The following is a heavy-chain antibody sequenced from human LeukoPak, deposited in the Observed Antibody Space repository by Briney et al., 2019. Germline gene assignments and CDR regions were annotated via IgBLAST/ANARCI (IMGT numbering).Heavy chain of an antibody. D-gene: IGHD5-18*01. CDR1: GFTFSSYA. V-gene: IGHV3-30-3*01. CDR2: ISYDGSNK. Sequence: GRSLRLSCAASGFTFSSYAMHWVRQAPGKGLEWVAVISYDGSNKYYADSVKGRFTISRDNSKNTLYLQVNSLRAEDTAVYYCAREVDTLTDYYYGMDVWGQGTTVTVSS. CDR3: AREVDTLTDYYYGMDV. J-gene: IGHJ6*02.